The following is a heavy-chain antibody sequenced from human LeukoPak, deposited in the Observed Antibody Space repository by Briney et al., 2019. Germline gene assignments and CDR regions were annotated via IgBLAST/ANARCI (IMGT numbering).Heavy chain of an antibody. CDR1: GFTFSSYA. Sequence: PGGSLRLSCAASGFTFSSYAMSWVRQAPGKGLEWVSNISGSGGRTYYAYSVKGRFTISRDDSKNTLYLQMNSLRAEDTAVYYRARASPERGYSYGPLDNYFDYWGQGTLVTVSS. CDR2: ISGSGGRT. J-gene: IGHJ4*02. D-gene: IGHD5-18*01. V-gene: IGHV3-23*01. CDR3: ARASPERGYSYGPLDNYFDY.